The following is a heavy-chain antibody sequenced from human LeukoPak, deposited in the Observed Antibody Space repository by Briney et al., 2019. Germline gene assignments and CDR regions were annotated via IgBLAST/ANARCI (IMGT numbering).Heavy chain of an antibody. CDR3: ARGYGTYYYDSGSYTIDY. CDR2: INHSGST. Sequence: KPSETLSLTCAVHGGSFSGYYWSWIRQPPGKGLEWIGEINHSGSTNYNPSLKSRVTISVDTSKNQFSLKLSSVTAAGTAVYYCARGYGTYYYDSGSYTIDYWGQGTLVTVSS. J-gene: IGHJ4*02. CDR1: GGSFSGYY. D-gene: IGHD3-10*01. V-gene: IGHV4-34*01.